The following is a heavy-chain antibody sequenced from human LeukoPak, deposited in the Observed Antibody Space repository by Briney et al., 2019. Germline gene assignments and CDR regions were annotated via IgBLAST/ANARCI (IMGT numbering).Heavy chain of an antibody. CDR3: ARDRFGYDSSGYYFDY. CDR1: GGSISSYY. D-gene: IGHD3-22*01. CDR2: IYTSGST. V-gene: IGHV4-4*07. J-gene: IGHJ4*02. Sequence: PSETLSLTCTVSGGSISSYYWSWIRQPAGKGLEWIGRIYTSGSTNYNPSLKSQVTMSVDTSKNQFSLKLSSVTAADTAVYYCARDRFGYDSSGYYFDYWGQGTLVTVSS.